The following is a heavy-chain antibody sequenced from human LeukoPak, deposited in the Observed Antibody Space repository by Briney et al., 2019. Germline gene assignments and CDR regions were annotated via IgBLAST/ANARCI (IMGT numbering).Heavy chain of an antibody. J-gene: IGHJ4*02. D-gene: IGHD3-22*01. V-gene: IGHV1-18*01. Sequence: ASVKVSCKASGYTFTSYGISWVRQAPGQGLEWMGWISVYNGNTNYAQKLQGRVTMTTDTSTSTAYMELRSLRSDDTAVYYCARGGLYDSSGYSLYYFDYWGQGTLVTVSS. CDR1: GYTFTSYG. CDR3: ARGGLYDSSGYSLYYFDY. CDR2: ISVYNGNT.